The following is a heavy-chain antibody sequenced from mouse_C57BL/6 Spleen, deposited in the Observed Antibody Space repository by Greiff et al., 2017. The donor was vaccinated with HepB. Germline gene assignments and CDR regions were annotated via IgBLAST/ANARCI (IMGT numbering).Heavy chain of an antibody. CDR3: ARQPITTIGAMDY. V-gene: IGHV1-20*01. Sequence: DVKLQESGPELVKPGDSVKISCKASGYSFTGYFMNWVMQSHGKSLEWIGRINPYNGDTFYNQKFKGKATLTVDKSSSTAHMELRSLTSEDSAVYYCARQPITTIGAMDYWGQGTSVTVSS. CDR1: GYSFTGYF. J-gene: IGHJ4*01. CDR2: INPYNGDT. D-gene: IGHD1-1*01.